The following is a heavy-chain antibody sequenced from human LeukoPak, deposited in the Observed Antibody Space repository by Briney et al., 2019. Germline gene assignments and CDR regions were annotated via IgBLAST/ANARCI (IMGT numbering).Heavy chain of an antibody. J-gene: IGHJ4*01. Sequence: SETPSLTCTVSGGSISTSSYCWGWIRQPPGKGLEWIGSMSYSGTTYYNPSLKSRVTISVDTSNNQFSLRLTSVTAADTAVYFCARHPSSAWHADYWGHGTLVTVSS. CDR2: MSYSGTT. V-gene: IGHV4-39*01. CDR1: GGSISTSSYC. D-gene: IGHD6-25*01. CDR3: ARHPSSAWHADY.